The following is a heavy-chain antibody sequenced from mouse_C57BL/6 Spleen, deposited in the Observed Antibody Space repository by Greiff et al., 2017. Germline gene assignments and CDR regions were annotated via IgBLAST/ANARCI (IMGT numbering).Heavy chain of an antibody. J-gene: IGHJ1*03. CDR2: VYPYNGGT. V-gene: IGHV1-36*01. CDR3: ARHSYYSNYGWYFDV. Sequence: EVQLKESGPVLVKPGPSVKISCKASGFTFTDYYMHWVKQSHGKSLEWIGLVYPYNGGTSYNQKFKGKATLTVDTSSSTAYMELNSLTSEDSAVYYCARHSYYSNYGWYFDVWGTGTTVTVSS. D-gene: IGHD2-5*01. CDR1: GFTFTDYY.